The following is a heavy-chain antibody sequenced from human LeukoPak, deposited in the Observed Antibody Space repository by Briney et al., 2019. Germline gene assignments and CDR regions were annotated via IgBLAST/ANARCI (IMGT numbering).Heavy chain of an antibody. D-gene: IGHD2-21*02. J-gene: IGHJ4*02. CDR2: INPNSGGT. CDR3: AREAAYCGGDCYSGADY. V-gene: IGHV1-2*02. Sequence: ASVKVSCKASGYTFTGYYMHWVRQAPGQGLEWMGWINPNSGGTNYAQKFQGRVTMTRDTSISTAYMELSRLRSDDTAVYYCAREAAYCGGDCYSGADYWGQGTLVTVSS. CDR1: GYTFTGYY.